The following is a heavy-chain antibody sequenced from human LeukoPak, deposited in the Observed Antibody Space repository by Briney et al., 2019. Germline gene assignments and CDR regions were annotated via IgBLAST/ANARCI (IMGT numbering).Heavy chain of an antibody. D-gene: IGHD6-19*01. Sequence: SSETLSLTCTVSGGSISSSSYYWGWIRQPPGKGLEWIGSIYYSGSTYYNPSLKSRVTISVDTSKNQLSLRLSSVTAADTAVYYCARVVGAGTRFNYFDYWGQGTLVTVSS. CDR3: ARVVGAGTRFNYFDY. V-gene: IGHV4-39*07. CDR2: IYYSGST. CDR1: GGSISSSSYY. J-gene: IGHJ4*02.